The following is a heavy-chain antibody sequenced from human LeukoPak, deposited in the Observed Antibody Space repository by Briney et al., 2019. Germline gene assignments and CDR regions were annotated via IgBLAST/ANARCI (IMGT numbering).Heavy chain of an antibody. CDR2: IKQDGSEK. CDR3: ARDRFVVVPAVRPFDY. D-gene: IGHD2-2*01. V-gene: IGHV3-7*01. CDR1: GFTFSSYA. Sequence: GGSLRLSCAASGFTFSSYAMSWVRQAPGKGREWVANIKQDGSEKYYVDSVKGRFTISRDNAKNSLYLQMNSLRAEDTAVYYCARDRFVVVPAVRPFDYWGQGTLVTVSS. J-gene: IGHJ4*02.